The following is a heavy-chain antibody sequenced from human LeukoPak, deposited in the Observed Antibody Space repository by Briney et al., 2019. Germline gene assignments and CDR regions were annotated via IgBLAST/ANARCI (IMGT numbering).Heavy chain of an antibody. Sequence: PSETLSLTCTVSGGSISSYYRSWIRQPPGKGLEWIGYIYYSGSTNYNPSLKSRVTISVDTSKNQFSLKLSSVTAADTAVYYCARGLYDSSGYSDYWGQGTLVTVSS. CDR2: IYYSGST. J-gene: IGHJ4*02. V-gene: IGHV4-59*08. D-gene: IGHD3-22*01. CDR1: GGSISSYY. CDR3: ARGLYDSSGYSDY.